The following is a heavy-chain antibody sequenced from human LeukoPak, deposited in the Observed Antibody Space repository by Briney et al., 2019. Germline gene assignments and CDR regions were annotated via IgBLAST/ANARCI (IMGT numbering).Heavy chain of an antibody. CDR1: GGTFSSYA. CDR3: ARVRRGFIDY. CDR2: IIPILGIA. Sequence: ASVKVSCKASGGTFSSYAISWVRQAPGQGLEWMGRIIPILGIANYAQKFQSRVTMTRDTSISTAYMELSRLRSDDTAVYYCARVRRGFIDYWGQGTLVTVSS. V-gene: IGHV1-69*04. D-gene: IGHD3-10*01. J-gene: IGHJ4*02.